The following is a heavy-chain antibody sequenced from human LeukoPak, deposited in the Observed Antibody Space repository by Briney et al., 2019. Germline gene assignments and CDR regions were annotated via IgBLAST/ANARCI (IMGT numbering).Heavy chain of an antibody. CDR3: AKDGDCTNGVCPYYYYGMDV. D-gene: IGHD2-8*01. Sequence: QSGGSLRLSCAASGFTFSSYAMSWVRQAPGKGLEWVSAISGSGGSTYYADSVKGRFTISRDNSKNTLYLQMNSLRAEDTAVYYCAKDGDCTNGVCPYYYYGMDVRGQGTTVTVSS. CDR2: ISGSGGST. J-gene: IGHJ6*02. V-gene: IGHV3-23*01. CDR1: GFTFSSYA.